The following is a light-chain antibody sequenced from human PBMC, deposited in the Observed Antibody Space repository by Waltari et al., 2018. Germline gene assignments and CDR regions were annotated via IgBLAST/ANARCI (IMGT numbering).Light chain of an antibody. CDR3: QVWDYVQGV. V-gene: IGLV3-21*04. Sequence: SYVLTQPPSVSVAPGKTARITCGGNNIGRKSVHWYQQKAGQAPVLVIHYDSDRPTGIPERFSGSTSGTTATLTISRVEAGDEADYFCQVWDYVQGVFGGGTKLTVL. CDR2: YDS. CDR1: NIGRKS. J-gene: IGLJ3*02.